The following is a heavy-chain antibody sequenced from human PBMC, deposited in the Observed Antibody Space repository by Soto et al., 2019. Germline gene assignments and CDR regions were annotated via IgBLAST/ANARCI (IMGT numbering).Heavy chain of an antibody. CDR2: IKENGSEK. CDR1: GFTFSTYW. J-gene: IGHJ6*03. CDR3: ARKGYMDV. Sequence: GGSLRLSCAASGFTFSTYWMSWVRQAPGKGLEWVASIKENGSEKYYVDSVKGRFTISRDNAKSSLYLQMNSLRAEDAAMYYCARKGYMDVWGKGTTVTVSS. V-gene: IGHV3-7*01.